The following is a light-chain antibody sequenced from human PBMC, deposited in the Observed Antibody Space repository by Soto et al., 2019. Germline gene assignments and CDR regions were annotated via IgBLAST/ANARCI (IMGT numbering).Light chain of an antibody. CDR3: SSYTNIALDVV. J-gene: IGLJ2*01. V-gene: IGLV2-18*02. Sequence: QSALTQPPSVSGSPGQSVTISCTGTSSDVGYSDRVSWYQQSPRTAPKLVIYEVSNRPSGVPDRFSGSKSGNTASLTISGLQAEDEADYYCSSYTNIALDVVFGGGTKLTVL. CDR1: SSDVGYSDR. CDR2: EVS.